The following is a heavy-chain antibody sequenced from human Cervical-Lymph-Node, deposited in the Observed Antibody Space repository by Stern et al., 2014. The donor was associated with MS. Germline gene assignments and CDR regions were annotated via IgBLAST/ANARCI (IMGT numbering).Heavy chain of an antibody. CDR3: ATNHVDTALSLFDY. Sequence: VQLVESGAEVKKPGASVKVSCKASEFTFTNFYMYWVRQAPGQGLEWMGIFNPKTGGANYAQKFQGRITMTQGTSTTTFYMELNSLRSEDTAMYYCATNHVDTALSLFDYWGQGTLVTVSS. J-gene: IGHJ4*02. D-gene: IGHD5-18*01. CDR2: FNPKTGGA. V-gene: IGHV1-46*01. CDR1: EFTFTNFY.